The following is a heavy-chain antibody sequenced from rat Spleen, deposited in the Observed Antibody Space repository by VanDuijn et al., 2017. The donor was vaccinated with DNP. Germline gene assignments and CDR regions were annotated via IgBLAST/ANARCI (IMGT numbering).Heavy chain of an antibody. CDR1: GFTFSYYW. CDR2: ITYDGTST. D-gene: IGHD1-4*01. Sequence: QLVESGGDLVQPGRSLKLSCVASGFTFSYYWMTWIRQVPGKGLEWVATITYDGTSTYYGDSVRGRFTISRDKAKSTLYLQMDSLRSEDTATYYCATATTRVSYYWYFDFWGPGTMVTVSS. J-gene: IGHJ1*01. CDR3: ATATTRVSYYWYFDF. V-gene: IGHV5-31*01.